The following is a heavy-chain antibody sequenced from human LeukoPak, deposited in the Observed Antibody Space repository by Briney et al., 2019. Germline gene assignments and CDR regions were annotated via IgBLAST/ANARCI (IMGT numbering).Heavy chain of an antibody. J-gene: IGHJ4*02. CDR1: GGSFSGYY. V-gene: IGHV4-34*01. CDR3: ARGRRNTMVRGARPFDY. D-gene: IGHD3-10*01. Sequence: SETLSLTCAVYGGSFSGYYWSWIRQPPGKGLEWIGEINHSGSTNYNPSLKSRVTISVDTSKNQFSLKLSSVTAADTAVYYCARGRRNTMVRGARPFDYWGQGTLVTVSS. CDR2: INHSGST.